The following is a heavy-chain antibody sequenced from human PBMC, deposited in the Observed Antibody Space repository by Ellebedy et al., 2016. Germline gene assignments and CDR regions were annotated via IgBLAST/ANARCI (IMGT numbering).Heavy chain of an antibody. V-gene: IGHV2-5*01. D-gene: IGHD4-11*01. CDR2: IYGNDDK. J-gene: IGHJ4*02. CDR3: AHRTTVTSVDY. CDR1: GFSLDTGEVV. Sequence: SGPTLVKPRQTLTLTCTFSGFSLDTGEVVVGWVRQPPGKALEWLTFIYGNDDKRYSPSLKNRLTITKDTSKNQVVLTMTNMAPVDTATYYCAHRTTVTSVDYWGQGTLVTVSS.